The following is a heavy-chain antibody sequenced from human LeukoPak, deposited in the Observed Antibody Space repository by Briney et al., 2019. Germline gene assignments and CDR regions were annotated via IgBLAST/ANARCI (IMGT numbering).Heavy chain of an antibody. D-gene: IGHD5-18*01. CDR1: GGSISSGSYY. J-gene: IGHJ4*02. V-gene: IGHV4-39*01. CDR3: ASTVGTAMVNY. CDR2: ICYSGST. Sequence: SETLSLTCTVSGGSISSGSYYWGWIRQPPGTGLEWIGSICYSGSTYYNPSLKSRVTISVDTSKNQFSLKLSSVTAADTAVYYCASTVGTAMVNYWGQGTLVTVSS.